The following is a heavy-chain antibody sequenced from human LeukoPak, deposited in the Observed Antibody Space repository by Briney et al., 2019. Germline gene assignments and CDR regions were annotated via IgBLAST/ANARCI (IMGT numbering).Heavy chain of an antibody. D-gene: IGHD6-19*01. Sequence: SETLSLTCTVSGDSISSYYWNWIRQPAGKALQWIGRIYTSGSPNYNPSLKSRVTMSVDTSKNQFTLKLTSVTAADTAVYYCARDSGSGGWLIDYWGQGTLVTVSS. CDR3: ARDSGSGGWLIDY. J-gene: IGHJ4*02. CDR2: IYTSGSP. CDR1: GDSISSYY. V-gene: IGHV4-4*07.